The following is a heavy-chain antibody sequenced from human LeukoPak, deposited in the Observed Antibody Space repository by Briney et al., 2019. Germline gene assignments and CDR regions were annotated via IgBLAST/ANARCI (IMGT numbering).Heavy chain of an antibody. J-gene: IGHJ3*02. V-gene: IGHV4-4*07. Sequence: PSETLSLTCSVSGGSISSYSWSWIQQPAGKGLEWIGRIFASGSTKYNPSLKSRVTMSVETSKKQFSLKLSSVTAADTAVYYCAREGSAFDIWGQGTMVTVSS. CDR3: AREGSAFDI. CDR2: IFASGST. CDR1: GGSISSYS.